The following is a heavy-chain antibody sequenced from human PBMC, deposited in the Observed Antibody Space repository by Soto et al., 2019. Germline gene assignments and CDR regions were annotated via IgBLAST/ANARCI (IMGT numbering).Heavy chain of an antibody. CDR2: INPSGGST. D-gene: IGHD1-20*01. V-gene: IGHV1-46*03. CDR1: GYTFTSYY. Sequence: VAPVKVSCKASGYTFTSYYMHWVRQAPGQGLEWMGIINPSGGSTSYAQKFQGRVTMTRDTSTSTVYMELSSLRSEDTAVYYCARTSITGTTSPPSFDYWGQGTLVTVSS. CDR3: ARTSITGTTSPPSFDY. J-gene: IGHJ4*02.